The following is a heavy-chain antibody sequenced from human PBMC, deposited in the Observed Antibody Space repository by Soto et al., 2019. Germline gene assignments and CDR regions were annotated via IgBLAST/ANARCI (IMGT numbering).Heavy chain of an antibody. CDR3: ARKVPGSTTRPDYWYFDL. CDR2: ISGGGDAT. CDR1: GFTFISYA. D-gene: IGHD3-10*01. V-gene: IGHV3-23*01. J-gene: IGHJ2*01. Sequence: EVQLLESGGGLVQPGGSLRLSCAASGFTFISYAMNWVRQAPGKGLQWVSAISGGGDATFYADSVKGRFTISRDKSRNTVTLQMNSLGADDTAVYYCARKVPGSTTRPDYWYFDLWGRGTLVTVSS.